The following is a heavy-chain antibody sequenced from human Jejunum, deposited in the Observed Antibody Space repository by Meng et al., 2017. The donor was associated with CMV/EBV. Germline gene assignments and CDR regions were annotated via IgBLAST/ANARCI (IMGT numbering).Heavy chain of an antibody. CDR1: GGSINNYY. J-gene: IGHJ4*02. CDR2: FYSSDTY. V-gene: IGHV4-4*07. D-gene: IGHD1-26*01. Sequence: QVQLQESGPGLVKPPETLSLTCTVSGGSINNYYWSWIRQSAGKGLEWIGRFYSSDTYNYHPSLNSRVTMSLDTSKKQFSLILSSVTAADTARYYCARGPGASTREGFDHWGLGTLVTVSS. CDR3: ARGPGASTREGFDH.